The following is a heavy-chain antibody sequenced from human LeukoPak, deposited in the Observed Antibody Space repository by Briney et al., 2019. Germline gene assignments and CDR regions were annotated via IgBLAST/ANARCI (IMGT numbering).Heavy chain of an antibody. CDR3: TKGQTAIAAAGADY. D-gene: IGHD6-13*01. J-gene: IGHJ4*02. Sequence: GGSLRLSCAASGFTFSSYSMNWVRQAPGKGLEWVSSISSSSSYIYYADSVKGRFTISRDNAKNSLYLQMNSLRAEDTALYYCTKGQTAIAAAGADYWGQGTLVTVSS. V-gene: IGHV3-21*04. CDR1: GFTFSSYS. CDR2: ISSSSSYI.